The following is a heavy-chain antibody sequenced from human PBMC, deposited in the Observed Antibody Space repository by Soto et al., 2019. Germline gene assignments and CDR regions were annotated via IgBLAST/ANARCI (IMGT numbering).Heavy chain of an antibody. Sequence: SETLSLTCAVYGGSFSGYYWSWIRQPPGKGLEWIGEINHSGSTNYNPSLKSRVTISVDTSKNQFSLKLSSVTAADTAVYYCARDSGAYQLLSGLGYGMDVLGQGTTVPVSS. J-gene: IGHJ6*02. V-gene: IGHV4-34*01. CDR1: GGSFSGYY. CDR2: INHSGST. CDR3: ARDSGAYQLLSGLGYGMDV. D-gene: IGHD2-2*01.